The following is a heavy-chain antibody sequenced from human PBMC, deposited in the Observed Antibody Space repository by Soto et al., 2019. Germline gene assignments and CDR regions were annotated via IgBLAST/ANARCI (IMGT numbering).Heavy chain of an antibody. D-gene: IGHD6-19*01. CDR3: ARLAEAAFDY. CDR2: IWYDGSNK. Sequence: GESLKISCAASGFTFSSYGMHWVRQAPGKGLEWVAVIWYDGSNKYYADSVKGRFTISRDNSKNTLYLQMNSLRAEDTAVYYCARLAEAAFDYWGQGTLVTVSS. J-gene: IGHJ4*02. CDR1: GFTFSSYG. V-gene: IGHV3-33*01.